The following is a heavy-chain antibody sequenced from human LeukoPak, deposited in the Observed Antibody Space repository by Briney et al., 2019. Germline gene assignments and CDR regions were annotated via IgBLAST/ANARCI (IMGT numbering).Heavy chain of an antibody. J-gene: IGHJ4*02. CDR3: ARVRWGGLYYFDY. D-gene: IGHD3-16*01. Sequence: GGSLRLSCAASGFTFSSYWMHWVRQAPGRGLVGVSRINNDGRSTNYADSVKGRFTISRDNAKNTLYLQMNSLRAEDTAVYYCARVRWGGLYYFDYWGQGTLVTVSS. CDR1: GFTFSSYW. CDR2: INNDGRST. V-gene: IGHV3-74*01.